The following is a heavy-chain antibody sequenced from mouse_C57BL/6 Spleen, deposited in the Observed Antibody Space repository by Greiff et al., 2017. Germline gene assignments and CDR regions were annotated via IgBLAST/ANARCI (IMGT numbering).Heavy chain of an antibody. CDR3: ARTGDYVAMDY. V-gene: IGHV1-52*01. J-gene: IGHJ4*01. CDR1: GYTFTSYW. CDR2: IDPSDSET. Sequence: VQLVESGAELVRPGSSVKLSCKASGYTFTSYWMHWVKQRPIQGLEWIGNIDPSDSETHYNQKFKDKATLTVDKSSSTAYMQLSSLTSEDSAVYYCARTGDYVAMDYWGQGTSVTVSS.